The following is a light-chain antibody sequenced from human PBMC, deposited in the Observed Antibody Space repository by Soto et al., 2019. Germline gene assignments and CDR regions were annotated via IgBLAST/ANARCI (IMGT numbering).Light chain of an antibody. Sequence: QSALTQPASVSGSPGQSITISCTGTSSDVGRYNLVSWYQQHPGKAPKLMIYEGSKRPSGLSNRFSGSKSGNTASLTISGLQAEDEADYYCCSYGGSLYVFGNGTKVTVL. J-gene: IGLJ1*01. V-gene: IGLV2-23*01. CDR3: CSYGGSLYV. CDR2: EGS. CDR1: SSDVGRYNL.